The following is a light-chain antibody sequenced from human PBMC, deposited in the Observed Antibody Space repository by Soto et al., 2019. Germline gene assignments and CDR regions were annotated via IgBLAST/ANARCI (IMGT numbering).Light chain of an antibody. V-gene: IGLV2-14*01. CDR3: SSFTSHSPLFV. CDR2: EVS. J-gene: IGLJ1*01. CDR1: SSDVGGYNY. Sequence: QSALTQPASVSGSPGQSITISCTGTSSDVGGYNYVSWYQQHPGKAPKLMIYEVSNRPSGVSNRFSGSKSGNTASLTISGAPGEDRGCFFCSSFTSHSPLFVLRTGTKLTVL.